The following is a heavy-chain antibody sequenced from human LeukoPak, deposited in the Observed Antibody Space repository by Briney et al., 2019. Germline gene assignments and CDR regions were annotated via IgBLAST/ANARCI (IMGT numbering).Heavy chain of an antibody. CDR2: IWYDGSNK. CDR3: AADSTADY. V-gene: IGHV3-33*01. CDR1: GFTLSSYG. J-gene: IGHJ4*02. D-gene: IGHD2-2*01. Sequence: GGSLRLSCAASGFTLSSYGMYWVRQALGKGLEWVAVIWYDGSNKYYADSVKGRFTISRDNSKNTLYLQMNSLRAEDTAVYYCAADSTADYWGQGTLVTVSS.